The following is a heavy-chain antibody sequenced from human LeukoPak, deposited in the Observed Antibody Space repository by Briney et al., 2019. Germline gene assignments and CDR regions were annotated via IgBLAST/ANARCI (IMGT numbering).Heavy chain of an antibody. J-gene: IGHJ4*02. D-gene: IGHD3-22*01. CDR1: GGSVSSGSYY. CDR3: ARDLLRSSYYYFDY. Sequence: SETLSLTCTVSGGSVSSGSYYWSWIRQPPGKGLEWIGYISYRGVTNYNPSLKSRITISVDTSKNQFSLRMNSVTAADTAVYYCARDLLRSSYYYFDYWGQGTLVTVSS. CDR2: ISYRGVT. V-gene: IGHV4-61*01.